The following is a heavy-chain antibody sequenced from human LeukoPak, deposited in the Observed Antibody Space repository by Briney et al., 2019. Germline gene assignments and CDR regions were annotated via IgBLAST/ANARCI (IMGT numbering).Heavy chain of an antibody. Sequence: SETLSLTCTVSGGSISSYYWGWIRQPPGKGLEWIGSIYYSGSTYYNPSLKSRVTISVDTSKNQFSLKLSSVTAADTAVYYCARQGDSSSTPIFDYWGQGTLVTVSS. J-gene: IGHJ4*02. CDR2: IYYSGST. CDR1: GGSISSYY. D-gene: IGHD6-6*01. CDR3: ARQGDSSSTPIFDY. V-gene: IGHV4-39*01.